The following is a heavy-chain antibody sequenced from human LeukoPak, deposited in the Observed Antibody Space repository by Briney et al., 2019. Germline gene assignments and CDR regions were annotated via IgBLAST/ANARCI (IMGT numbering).Heavy chain of an antibody. CDR1: GFSFSRSW. V-gene: IGHV3-7*01. Sequence: GGSLRLSCAASGFSFSRSWMSWVRQAPGKGLEWVANIKEDGSEKQYVDSVKGRFTISRDNAKNSLYLQMNSLRAEDAAVYFCVREFDCWGQGALVSVSS. J-gene: IGHJ4*02. CDR3: VREFDC. CDR2: IKEDGSEK.